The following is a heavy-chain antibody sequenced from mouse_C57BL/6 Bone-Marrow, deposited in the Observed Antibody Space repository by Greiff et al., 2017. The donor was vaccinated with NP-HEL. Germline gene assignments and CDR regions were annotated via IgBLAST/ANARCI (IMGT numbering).Heavy chain of an antibody. CDR3: ARADLLRPLFDY. Sequence: EVQLQQSGPELVKPGASVKISCKASGYSFTGYYMNWVKQSPEKSLEWIGEINPSTGGTTYNQKFKAKATLTVDKSSSTAYMQLKSLTSEDSAVYYCARADLLRPLFDYWGQGTTLTVSS. CDR2: INPSTGGT. V-gene: IGHV1-42*01. D-gene: IGHD1-1*01. CDR1: GYSFTGYY. J-gene: IGHJ2*01.